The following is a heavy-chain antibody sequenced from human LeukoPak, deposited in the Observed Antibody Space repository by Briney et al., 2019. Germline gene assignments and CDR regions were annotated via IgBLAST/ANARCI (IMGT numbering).Heavy chain of an antibody. D-gene: IGHD3-10*01. Sequence: PGGSLRLSCAASGFTFSSYWMSWVRQAPGKGLEWVANIKQDGSEKYYVDSVKGRFTISRDNAKNSLYLQMNSLRAEDTAVYYCARYPGGHYYGMDVWGKGTTVTVSS. CDR2: IKQDGSEK. V-gene: IGHV3-7*03. J-gene: IGHJ6*04. CDR3: ARYPGGHYYGMDV. CDR1: GFTFSSYW.